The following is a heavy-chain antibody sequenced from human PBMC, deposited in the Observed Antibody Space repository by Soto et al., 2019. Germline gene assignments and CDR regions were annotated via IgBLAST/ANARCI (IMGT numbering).Heavy chain of an antibody. CDR2: IYPGYSDT. V-gene: IGHV5-51*01. CDR3: ARVRDGYNYYYYGMDV. J-gene: IGHJ6*02. Sequence: GESLKISCKGSGYSFTSYWIGWVRQMPGKGLEWMGIIYPGYSDTRYSPSFQGQVTISTDKSISTAYLQWSSLNASDTAMYYCARVRDGYNYYYYGMDVWGQGTTVTVSS. D-gene: IGHD5-12*01. CDR1: GYSFTSYW.